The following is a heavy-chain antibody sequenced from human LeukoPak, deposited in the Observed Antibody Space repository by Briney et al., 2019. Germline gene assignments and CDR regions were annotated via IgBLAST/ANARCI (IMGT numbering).Heavy chain of an antibody. V-gene: IGHV7-4-1*02. CDR3: ASLGAHSFDY. Sequence: GASVKVSCKTSGYSFTSYAMNWVRQAPGQGLEFMGWINTGTGNPTYAQGFTGRFVFSLDTSVSTAYLQISTLKPGDTAVYYCASLGAHSFDYWGQGTLVTVSS. D-gene: IGHD3-10*01. CDR1: GYSFTSYA. CDR2: INTGTGNP. J-gene: IGHJ4*02.